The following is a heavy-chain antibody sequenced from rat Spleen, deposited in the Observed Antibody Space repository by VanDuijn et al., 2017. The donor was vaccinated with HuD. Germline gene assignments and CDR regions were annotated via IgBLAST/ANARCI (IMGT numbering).Heavy chain of an antibody. CDR3: ARGSYGGYRPWVMDA. J-gene: IGHJ4*01. CDR1: GFTFSNYY. CDR2: ISTSGSRT. V-gene: IGHV5-25*01. D-gene: IGHD1-11*01. Sequence: EVQLVESGGGLVQPGRSLKLSCAASGFTFSNYYMAWVRQAPKKGLEWVATISTSGSRTYYPDSVKGRFTISRDNAKSSLYLQMNSLKSEDTATYYCARGSYGGYRPWVMDAWGQGASVTVSS.